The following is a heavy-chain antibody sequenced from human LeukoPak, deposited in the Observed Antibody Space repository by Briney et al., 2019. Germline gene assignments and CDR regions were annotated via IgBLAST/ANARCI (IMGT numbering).Heavy chain of an antibody. V-gene: IGHV3-7*05. D-gene: IGHD3-22*01. Sequence: QPGGSLRLSCAASGFTFSRYWMTWVRQAPGKGLEWVANIKEDGSEKYYVDSVKGRFTISRDNAKNSLYLQMNSLRAEDTAVYYCARDLIDYYDSSGYYGPFDYWGQGALVTVSS. CDR2: IKEDGSEK. CDR1: GFTFSRYW. J-gene: IGHJ4*02. CDR3: ARDLIDYYDSSGYYGPFDY.